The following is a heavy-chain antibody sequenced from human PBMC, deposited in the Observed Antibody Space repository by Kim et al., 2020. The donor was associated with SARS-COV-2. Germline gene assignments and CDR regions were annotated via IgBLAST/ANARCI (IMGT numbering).Heavy chain of an antibody. CDR1: GGSISSYY. D-gene: IGHD3-22*01. Sequence: SETLSLTCTVSGGSISSYYLSWIRQSPGKGLEWIGYIYYRGNTNYNPSLKSRVTISLDTSKNQFSLKLSSVTAADTAVYYCAREFGYYNDGSGYFEYHFDDWGQGTLVTVSS. CDR3: AREFGYYNDGSGYFEYHFDD. V-gene: IGHV4-59*01. CDR2: IYYRGNT. J-gene: IGHJ4*02.